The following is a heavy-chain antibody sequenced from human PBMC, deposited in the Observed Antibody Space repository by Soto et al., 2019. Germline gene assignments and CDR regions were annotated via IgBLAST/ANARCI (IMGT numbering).Heavy chain of an antibody. CDR1: GYTITSYA. CDR2: INTGNGNT. V-gene: IGHV1-3*04. CDR3: ARFSAVPAANTHNWFYP. D-gene: IGHD2-2*01. J-gene: IGHJ5*02. Sequence: ASVKVYCKASGYTITSYAIHWVRQAPGQRLEWMGWINTGNGNTKYPQNFQGRVTITRDTSASTAYMELSSLNSEDTAVYYCARFSAVPAANTHNWFYPSAQRTLVPVSS.